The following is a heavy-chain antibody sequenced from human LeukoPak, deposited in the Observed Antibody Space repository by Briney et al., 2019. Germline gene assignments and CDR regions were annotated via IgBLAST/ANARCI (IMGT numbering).Heavy chain of an antibody. V-gene: IGHV1-46*01. D-gene: IGHD4-11*01. CDR3: ARIRGSVTTVNWFDP. CDR1: GYTFTSYY. CDR2: INPSGGST. J-gene: IGHJ5*02. Sequence: GASVKVSCKASGYTFTSYYMHWVRQAPGQGLEWMGIINPSGGSTSYAQKFQGRVTMTRDTSISTAYMELSRLRSDDTALYYCARIRGSVTTVNWFDPWGQGTLVTVSS.